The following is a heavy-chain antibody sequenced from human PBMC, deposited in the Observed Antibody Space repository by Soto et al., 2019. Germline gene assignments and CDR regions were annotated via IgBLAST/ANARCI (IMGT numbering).Heavy chain of an antibody. V-gene: IGHV3-30*18. J-gene: IGHJ6*03. D-gene: IGHD3-10*01. CDR1: GFTFSSYG. CDR2: ISYDGSNK. CDR3: AKGGNGTPWFGGPFYKGV. Sequence: PGGSLRLSCAASGFTFSSYGMHWVRQAPGKGLEWVAVISYDGSNKYYADSVKGRFTISRDNSKNTLYLQMNSLRAEDTAVYYFAKGGNGTPWFGGPFYKGVWGKGTKVNGSS.